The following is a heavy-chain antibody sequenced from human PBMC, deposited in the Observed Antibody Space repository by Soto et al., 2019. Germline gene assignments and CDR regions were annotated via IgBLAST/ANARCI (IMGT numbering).Heavy chain of an antibody. D-gene: IGHD1-26*01. CDR2: IKQDGSHK. Sequence: GGSLRLSCVASGFTFSSFWMSWARQAPGKGLEWVANIKQDGSHKYYVPSVKGRFTISRDNAKNSLYLQMNSLRAEDVAVYYCATSTGAPGNYWGQGTLVTVSS. J-gene: IGHJ4*02. V-gene: IGHV3-7*01. CDR3: ATSTGAPGNY. CDR1: GFTFSSFW.